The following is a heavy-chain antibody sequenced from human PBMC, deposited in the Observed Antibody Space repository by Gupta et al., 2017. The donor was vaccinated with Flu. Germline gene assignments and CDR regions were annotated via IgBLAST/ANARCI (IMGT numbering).Heavy chain of an antibody. D-gene: IGHD4-4*01. Sequence: GLEWIGSIYHSGSAYYNPSLKSRVTISVDTSRNQFSLKLTSVTAADTAVYYCARRNSDFRNRFDYWGQGTLVTVSP. J-gene: IGHJ4*02. CDR2: IYHSGSA. V-gene: IGHV4-39*01. CDR3: ARRNSDFRNRFDY.